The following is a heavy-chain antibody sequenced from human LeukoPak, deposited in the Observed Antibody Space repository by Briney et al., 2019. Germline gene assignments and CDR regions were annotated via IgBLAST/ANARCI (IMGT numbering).Heavy chain of an antibody. J-gene: IGHJ5*02. V-gene: IGHV3-33*01. Sequence: GGSLRLSCAASGFTFSSYGMHWVRQAPGKGLEWVAVIWYDGSNKYYADSVKGRFTISRDNSKNTLYLQMNSLRAEDTAVYYCARVLVPAAIGGALDPWGQGTLVTVSS. CDR1: GFTFSSYG. D-gene: IGHD2-2*01. CDR3: ARVLVPAAIGGALDP. CDR2: IWYDGSNK.